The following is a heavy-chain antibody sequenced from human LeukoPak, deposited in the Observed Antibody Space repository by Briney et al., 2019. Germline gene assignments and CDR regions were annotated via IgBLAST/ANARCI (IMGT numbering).Heavy chain of an antibody. CDR1: GFTISSYA. D-gene: IGHD4-23*01. Sequence: PGGSLRLSCAASGFTISSYAMSWVRQAPGKGLERVSAISGSGGSTYYADSVKGRFTISRDNSKNTLYLQMNNLRAEDTAVYGPAKGGGNSAHSYFYYCGQGTLVTVPS. V-gene: IGHV3-23*01. CDR2: ISGSGGST. J-gene: IGHJ4*02. CDR3: AKGGGNSAHSYFYY.